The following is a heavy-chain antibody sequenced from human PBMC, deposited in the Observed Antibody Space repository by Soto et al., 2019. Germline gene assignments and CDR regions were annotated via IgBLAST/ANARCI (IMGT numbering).Heavy chain of an antibody. CDR3: ASGDYYGTKIDY. CDR1: GGSISSYY. Sequence: NPSETLSLTCTVSGGSISSYYWSWIRQPPGKGLEWIGYIYYSGSTNYNPSLKSRVTISVDTSKNQFSLKLSSVTAADTAVYYCASGDYYGTKIDYWGQGTRVTVSS. V-gene: IGHV4-59*08. J-gene: IGHJ4*02. D-gene: IGHD3-10*01. CDR2: IYYSGST.